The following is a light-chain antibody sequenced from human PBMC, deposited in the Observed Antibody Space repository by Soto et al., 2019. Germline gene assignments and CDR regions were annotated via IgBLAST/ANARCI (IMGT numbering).Light chain of an antibody. CDR3: QQSYSTLRT. Sequence: DIQMTQSPSSLPASVGDRVTITCRASQSSSSYLNWYQQKPGKAPKLLIYAASSLQSGVPSRFSGSGSGTDFTLTISSLQPEDFATYYCQQSYSTLRTFGQGTKVEIK. CDR2: AAS. J-gene: IGKJ1*01. CDR1: QSSSSY. V-gene: IGKV1-39*01.